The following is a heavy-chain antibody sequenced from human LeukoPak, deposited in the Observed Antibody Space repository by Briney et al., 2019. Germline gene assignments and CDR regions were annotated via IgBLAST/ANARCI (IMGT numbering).Heavy chain of an antibody. Sequence: SETLSLTCTVSGGSISSYYWSWIRQPAGKGLEWIGRIYTSGSTNYNPSLKSRVTISADTAKNLFSLRLSSVTAADTAVYYCARHDYDPNWFDPWGQGTLVTVSS. CDR2: IYTSGST. CDR1: GGSISSYY. D-gene: IGHD3-16*01. CDR3: ARHDYDPNWFDP. V-gene: IGHV4-4*07. J-gene: IGHJ5*02.